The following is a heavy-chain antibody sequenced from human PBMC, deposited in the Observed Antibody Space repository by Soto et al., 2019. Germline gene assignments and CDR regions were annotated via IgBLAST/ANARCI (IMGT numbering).Heavy chain of an antibody. CDR1: GFTFNIYW. J-gene: IGHJ4*02. V-gene: IGHV3-74*01. CDR3: ARDNWNSY. CDR2: IDNAGSAT. Sequence: EVQLVESGGGLVQPGGSLRLSCVASGFTFNIYWMHWVRQAPGKGLEWVSRIDNAGSATTYADAVKGRFTISRDNAKNTLFLQMNTLRGDDTAVYYCARDNWNSYWGQGTLVTVSS. D-gene: IGHD1-1*01.